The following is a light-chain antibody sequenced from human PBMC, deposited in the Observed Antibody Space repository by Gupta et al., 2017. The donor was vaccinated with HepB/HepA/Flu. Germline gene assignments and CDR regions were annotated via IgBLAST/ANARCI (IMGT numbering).Light chain of an antibody. Sequence: LQLTQCPSSLSPTIGDTVSITCRASQNVLSYFNWFQQKPGRPPKLLIYDAVSLQPGVPSRFRGIVSGTEFTLTINSLQPEDFAIYYCQQYYSIPLTFGEGTKLEIE. CDR3: QQYYSIPLT. CDR2: DAV. J-gene: IGKJ4*01. V-gene: IGKV1-39*01. CDR1: QNVLSY.